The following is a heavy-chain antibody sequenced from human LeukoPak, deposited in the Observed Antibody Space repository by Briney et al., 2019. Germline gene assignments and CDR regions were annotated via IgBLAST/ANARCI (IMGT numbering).Heavy chain of an antibody. CDR3: ARDRLVTYYDILTGYYKTNYYYGMDV. J-gene: IGHJ6*02. D-gene: IGHD3-9*01. CDR2: INPNSGGT. Sequence: GASVKVSCKASGYTFTGYYMHWVRQAPGQGLEWMGWINPNSGGTNYAQRFQGRVTMTRDTSISTAYMELSGLRSDDTAVYYCARDRLVTYYDILTGYYKTNYYYGMDVWGQGTTVTVSS. V-gene: IGHV1-2*02. CDR1: GYTFTGYY.